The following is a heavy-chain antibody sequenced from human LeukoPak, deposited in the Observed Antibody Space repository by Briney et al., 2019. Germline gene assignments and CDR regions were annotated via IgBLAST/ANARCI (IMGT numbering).Heavy chain of an antibody. CDR2: IRQDGSEE. V-gene: IGHV3-7*05. CDR1: GFTFSSYW. CDR3: ASTRSTSDWYTRGFEY. D-gene: IGHD6-19*01. J-gene: IGHJ4*02. Sequence: SGGSLRLSCAVSGFTFSSYWMSWVRQAPGKGLELVANIRQDGSEEYYVDSVKGRFTISRDNARNSLYLQMNSLRAEDTAVYYCASTRSTSDWYTRGFEYWGQGTLVTVSS.